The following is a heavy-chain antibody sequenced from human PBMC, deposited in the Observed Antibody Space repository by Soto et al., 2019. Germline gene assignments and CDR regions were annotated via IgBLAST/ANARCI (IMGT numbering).Heavy chain of an antibody. CDR1: GYTLTELS. J-gene: IGHJ6*02. CDR3: ATWATGSYSDYYYYYGMDV. Sequence: ASVKVSCKVSGYTLTELSMHWVRQAPGKGLEWMGGFDPEDGETIYAQKFQGRVTMTEDTSTDTAYMELSSLRSEDTAVYYCATWATGSYSDYYYYYGMDVWGQGTTVTVSS. D-gene: IGHD1-26*01. CDR2: FDPEDGET. V-gene: IGHV1-24*01.